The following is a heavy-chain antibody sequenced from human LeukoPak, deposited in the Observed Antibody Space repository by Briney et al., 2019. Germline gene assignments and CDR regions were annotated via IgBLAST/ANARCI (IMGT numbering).Heavy chain of an antibody. J-gene: IGHJ4*01. CDR3: ARELGYSYGSFDY. Sequence: SVKVSCKASGGTFSGYAISWVRQAPGQGLEWMGGIIPIFGTANYAQKFQGRVTITADKSTSTAYMELSSLRSEDTAVYYCARELGYSYGSFDYWGHGALVTVSS. CDR1: GGTFSGYA. V-gene: IGHV1-69*06. CDR2: IIPIFGTA. D-gene: IGHD5-18*01.